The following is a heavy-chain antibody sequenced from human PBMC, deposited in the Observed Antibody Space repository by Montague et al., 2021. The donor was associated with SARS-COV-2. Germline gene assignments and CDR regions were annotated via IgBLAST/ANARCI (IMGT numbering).Heavy chain of an antibody. Sequence: SETLSLTCTVSGGSISSDNWWTWVRQPPGKGLEWIRDIFHSGTTKYNPALKCRLTISVDKSKNQISLKLNSVTAAYTAMYYCALPLGGARFDPWGQGTLVTVSS. CDR3: ALPLGGARFDP. D-gene: IGHD3-16*01. CDR2: IFHSGTT. V-gene: IGHV4-4*02. CDR1: GGSISSDNW. J-gene: IGHJ5*02.